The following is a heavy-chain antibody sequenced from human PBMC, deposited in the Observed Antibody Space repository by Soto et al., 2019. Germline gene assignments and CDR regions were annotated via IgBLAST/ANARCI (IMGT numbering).Heavy chain of an antibody. CDR1: GGSFSGYY. J-gene: IGHJ5*02. V-gene: IGHV4-34*09. D-gene: IGHD4-17*01. CDR2: INHSGST. CDR3: ARGIDYPNWFDP. Sequence: SETLSLSCAVYGGSFSGYYWSWIRQPPGKGLEWIGEINHSGSTNYNPPLKSRVTISVDTSKNQFSLKLSSVTAADTAVYYCARGIDYPNWFDPWGQGTLVTVSS.